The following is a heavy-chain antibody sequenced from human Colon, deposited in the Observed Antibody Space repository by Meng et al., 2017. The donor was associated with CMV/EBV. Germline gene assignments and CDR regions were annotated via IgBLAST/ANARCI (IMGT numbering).Heavy chain of an antibody. V-gene: IGHV3-53*01. D-gene: IGHD3-10*01. CDR2: IYSGGTT. CDR3: ARLPGSGKDY. CDR1: DFSVSSHY. Sequence: GESLKISCAASDFSVSSHYMSWVRQAPGKGLEWVSVIYSGGTTHYADSVKGRFTISRDNSKNTLYLQMNSLRAEDTAVYYCARLPGSGKDYWGQGTLVTVSS. J-gene: IGHJ4*02.